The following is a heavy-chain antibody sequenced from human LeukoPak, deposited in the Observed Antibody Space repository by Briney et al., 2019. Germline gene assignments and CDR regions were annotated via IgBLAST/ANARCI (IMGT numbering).Heavy chain of an antibody. D-gene: IGHD2-15*01. CDR1: GGSISSYY. V-gene: IGHV4-59*08. Sequence: PSETLSLTCTVSGGSISSYYWSWIRQPPGKGLEWIGYIYYSGSTNYNPSLKSRVTISVDTSKNQFSLKLSSVTAADTAVYYCARRRGGSRFAFDIWGQGTMVTVSS. CDR3: ARRRGGSRFAFDI. CDR2: IYYSGST. J-gene: IGHJ3*02.